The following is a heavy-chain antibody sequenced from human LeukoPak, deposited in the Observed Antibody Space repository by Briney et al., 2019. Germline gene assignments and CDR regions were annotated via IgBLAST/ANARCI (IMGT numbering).Heavy chain of an antibody. CDR1: GYTLTELS. D-gene: IGHD4-17*01. J-gene: IGHJ4*02. CDR3: ATGDYDLWETGGFDY. CDR2: FDPEDGET. V-gene: IGHV1-24*01. Sequence: AASVKVSCKVSGYTLTELSMHWVRQAPGKGLEWMGGFDPEDGETIYAQNFQGRVTMTEDTSTDTAYMGLSSLRSEDTAVYYCATGDYDLWETGGFDYWGQGTLVTVSS.